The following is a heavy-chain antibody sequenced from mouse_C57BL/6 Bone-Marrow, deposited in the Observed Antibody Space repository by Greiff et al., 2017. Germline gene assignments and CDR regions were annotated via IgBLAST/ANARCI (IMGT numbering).Heavy chain of an antibody. Sequence: VQVVESGAELVRPGASVTLSCKASGYTFTDYEMHWVKQTPVHGLEWIGAIDPETGGTAYNQKFKGKAILTADKSSSTAYMELRSLTSEDSAVYYCTRSTVVATDYWGQGTSVTVSS. CDR2: IDPETGGT. D-gene: IGHD1-1*01. J-gene: IGHJ4*01. CDR3: TRSTVVATDY. V-gene: IGHV1-15*01. CDR1: GYTFTDYE.